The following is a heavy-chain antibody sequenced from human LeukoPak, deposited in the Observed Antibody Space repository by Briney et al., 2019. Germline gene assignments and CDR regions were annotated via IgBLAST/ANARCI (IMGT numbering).Heavy chain of an antibody. Sequence: PSETLSLTCTVSGGSISSSSYYWGWIRQPPGKGLEWIGRIYYSGSTYYNPSLKSRVTISVDTSKNQFSLKLSSVTAADTAVYYCARVKPEVEGYYFDYWGQGTLVTVSS. CDR2: IYYSGST. D-gene: IGHD1-14*01. V-gene: IGHV4-39*07. CDR3: ARVKPEVEGYYFDY. J-gene: IGHJ4*02. CDR1: GGSISSSSYY.